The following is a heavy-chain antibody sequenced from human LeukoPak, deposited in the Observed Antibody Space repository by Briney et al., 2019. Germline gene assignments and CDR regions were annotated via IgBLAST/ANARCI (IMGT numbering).Heavy chain of an antibody. V-gene: IGHV3-23*01. J-gene: IGHJ4*02. CDR3: AKDRDVYSAFDS. Sequence: GGSLRLSCAASGFTFSSYTMSWVRQSPGKGLEWVSAICGSGFETFYADSVKGRFTISRDNSNDTLYLQMNSLGADDTAIYYCAKDRDVYSAFDSWGQGTLVTVSS. D-gene: IGHD3-16*01. CDR2: ICGSGFET. CDR1: GFTFSSYT.